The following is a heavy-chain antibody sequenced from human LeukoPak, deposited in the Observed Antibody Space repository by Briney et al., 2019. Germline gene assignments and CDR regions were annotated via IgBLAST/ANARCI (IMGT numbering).Heavy chain of an antibody. V-gene: IGHV3-23*01. CDR3: ARGSYYYDSSGYYYLYYYYGMDV. Sequence: GGSLRLSCAASGFTFSSYAMSWVRQAPGKGLEWVSAISGSGGSTYYADSVKGRFTISRDNAKNSLYLQMNSLRAEDTAVYYCARGSYYYDSSGYYYLYYYYGMDVWGQGTTVTVSS. D-gene: IGHD3-22*01. CDR2: ISGSGGST. CDR1: GFTFSSYA. J-gene: IGHJ6*02.